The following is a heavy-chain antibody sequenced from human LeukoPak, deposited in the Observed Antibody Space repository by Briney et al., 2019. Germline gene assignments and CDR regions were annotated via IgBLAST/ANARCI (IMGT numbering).Heavy chain of an antibody. Sequence: GGSLRLSCAASGFTFSSYAMSWVRQAPGKGLEWVSAIGGSGGSTYYADSVKGRFTISRDSSKNTLYLQMNSLRAEDTAVYYCAKVLSPWGYSSSEPYDYWGQGTLVTVSS. J-gene: IGHJ4*02. D-gene: IGHD6-6*01. CDR1: GFTFSSYA. CDR3: AKVLSPWGYSSSEPYDY. V-gene: IGHV3-23*01. CDR2: IGGSGGST.